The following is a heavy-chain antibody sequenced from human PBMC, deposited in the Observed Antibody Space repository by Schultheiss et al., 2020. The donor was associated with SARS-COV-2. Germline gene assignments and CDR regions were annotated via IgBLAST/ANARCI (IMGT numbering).Heavy chain of an antibody. D-gene: IGHD6-19*01. V-gene: IGHV1-18*01. J-gene: IGHJ4*02. CDR2: ISTHNGKT. CDR1: GYSFPSYG. Sequence: ASVKVSCKASGYSFPSYGMSWVRQAPGQGLEWMGCISTHNGKTNYAQKFQGRVSMRRDTATTTAYMELRSLRSDDTAVYHCARASRYSSGYFDYWGQGTLVTVSS. CDR3: ARASRYSSGYFDY.